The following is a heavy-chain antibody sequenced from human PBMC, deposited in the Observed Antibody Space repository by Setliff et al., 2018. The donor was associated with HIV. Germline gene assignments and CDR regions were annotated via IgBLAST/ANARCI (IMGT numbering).Heavy chain of an antibody. D-gene: IGHD3-22*01. V-gene: IGHV1-8*01. CDR1: GYTFTSYD. J-gene: IGHJ5*01. CDR3: GRGIYDSSGFWYPHGDS. Sequence: ASVKVSCKASGYTFTSYDINWVRQATGHGLEWMGWINPYSGNTGYAQKFQGRVTMTRETSTSTAYLELRNLRAEDTAVYYCGRGIYDSSGFWYPHGDSWGQGTLVTVSS. CDR2: INPYSGNT.